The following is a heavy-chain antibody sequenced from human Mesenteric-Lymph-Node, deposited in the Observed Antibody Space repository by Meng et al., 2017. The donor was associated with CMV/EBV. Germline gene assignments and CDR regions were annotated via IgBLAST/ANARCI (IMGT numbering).Heavy chain of an antibody. CDR2: ISAFTGHT. D-gene: IGHD1-1*01. Sequence: ASVKVSCKASGYTSTNYGITWVRQAPGQGPEWMGWISAFTGHTNYAQKLQGRVTMTTDRSTRTAYMELRSLRSDDTAVYYCARGTGSSWFDSWGQGSLVTVSS. J-gene: IGHJ5*01. V-gene: IGHV1-18*01. CDR1: GYTSTNYG. CDR3: ARGTGSSWFDS.